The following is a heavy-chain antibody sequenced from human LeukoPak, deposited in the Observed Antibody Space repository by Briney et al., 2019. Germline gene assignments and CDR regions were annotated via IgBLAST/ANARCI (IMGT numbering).Heavy chain of an antibody. V-gene: IGHV4-34*01. J-gene: IGHJ5*02. CDR1: GGSFSGYY. Sequence: SETLSLTCAVYGGSFSGYYWSWIRQPPGKGLEWIGEVNHSGSTNYNPSLKSRVTISVDTSKNQFSLKLSFVTTADTAVYYCARALGYCSGGSCTRGYNWFDPWGQGTLVTVPS. D-gene: IGHD2-15*01. CDR3: ARALGYCSGGSCTRGYNWFDP. CDR2: VNHSGST.